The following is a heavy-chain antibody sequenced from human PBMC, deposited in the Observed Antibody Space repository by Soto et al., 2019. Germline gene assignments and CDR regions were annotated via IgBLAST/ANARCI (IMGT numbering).Heavy chain of an antibody. J-gene: IGHJ6*03. Sequence: SQTLSLTCAISGDSVSSNSAAWNWIRQSPSRGLEWLGRTYYRSKWYNDYAVSVKSRITINPDTSKNQFYLQLNSVTPEDTAVYYCAREGIVGATGCYYYMDVWGKGTTVTVSS. CDR2: TYYRSKWYN. D-gene: IGHD1-26*01. V-gene: IGHV6-1*01. CDR1: GDSVSSNSAA. CDR3: AREGIVGATGCYYYMDV.